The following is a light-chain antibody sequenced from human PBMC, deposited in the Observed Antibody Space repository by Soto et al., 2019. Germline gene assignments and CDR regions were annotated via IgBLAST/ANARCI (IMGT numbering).Light chain of an antibody. V-gene: IGLV2-14*01. Sequence: QSALTQPASVSGSPGQSITISCTGTSSDVGGYNYVSWYQQHPGKAPKLMIYEVTNRPSGVSNRFSGSKSGNTASLTISGLQAEDEADYYCSSYPRSNTLAVFGGGTKLTVL. CDR1: SSDVGGYNY. CDR2: EVT. CDR3: SSYPRSNTLAV. J-gene: IGLJ2*01.